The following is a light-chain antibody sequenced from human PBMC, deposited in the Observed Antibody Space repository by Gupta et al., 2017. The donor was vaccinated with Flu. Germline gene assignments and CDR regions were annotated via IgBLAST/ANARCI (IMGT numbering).Light chain of an antibody. J-gene: IGKJ2*01. CDR1: QSIASY. CDR3: QQCYNTPQT. Sequence: GDRVTITCRASQSIASYLNWYQQKPGQAPNLLIYGATSLQDGVSSRFSGSGSGTEFTLTISSLQPDDFANYFCQQCYNTPQTFGQGTKLEIK. CDR2: GAT. V-gene: IGKV1-39*01.